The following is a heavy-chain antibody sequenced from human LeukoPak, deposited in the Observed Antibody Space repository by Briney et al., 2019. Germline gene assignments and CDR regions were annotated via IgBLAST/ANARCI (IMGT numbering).Heavy chain of an antibody. D-gene: IGHD2-2*01. Sequence: ASVKVSCKASGYTFTSYGISWVRQAPGQGLEWMGWISAYNGNTNYAQKLQGRVTMTTDTSTSTAYMELRSLRSDDTAVYYCARVYCSSTSCYFFDYYYYYMDVWGKGTTVTVSS. J-gene: IGHJ6*03. CDR3: ARVYCSSTSCYFFDYYYYYMDV. CDR1: GYTFTSYG. V-gene: IGHV1-18*01. CDR2: ISAYNGNT.